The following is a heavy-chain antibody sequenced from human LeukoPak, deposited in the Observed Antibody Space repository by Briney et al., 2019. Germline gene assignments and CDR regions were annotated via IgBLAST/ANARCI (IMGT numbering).Heavy chain of an antibody. CDR2: IDPSGGST. Sequence: GASVKVSCKASGYTFTSYGISWVRQAPGQGLEWMGIIDPSGGSTSYAQKFQGRVTMTRDTSTSTVYMELSSLGSEDTAVYYCARGPYDILTGYYKWGYYFDYWGQGTLVTVSS. D-gene: IGHD3-9*01. J-gene: IGHJ4*02. CDR1: GYTFTSYG. V-gene: IGHV1-46*01. CDR3: ARGPYDILTGYYKWGYYFDY.